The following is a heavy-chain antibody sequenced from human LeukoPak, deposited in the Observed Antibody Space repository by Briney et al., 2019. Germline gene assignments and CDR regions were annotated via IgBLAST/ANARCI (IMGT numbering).Heavy chain of an antibody. D-gene: IGHD1-1*01. J-gene: IGHJ4*03. CDR1: GGSFSTYY. V-gene: IGHV4-34*01. CDR3: ARGPTISETGYFDY. CDR2: INHRGDT. Sequence: SETLSLTCAVYGGSFSTYYWSWIRQSPGKGLEWIAEINHRGDTNYNPSVKSRVTISVDTSKNQFSLKVSSLTAADTAVYYCARGPTISETGYFDYWGQGALVTVSS.